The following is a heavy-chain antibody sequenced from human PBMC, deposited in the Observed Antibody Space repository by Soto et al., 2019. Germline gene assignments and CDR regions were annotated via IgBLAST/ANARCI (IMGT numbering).Heavy chain of an antibody. V-gene: IGHV1-2*04. CDR2: INPNSGGT. CDR1: GYTFTGYY. Sequence: ASVKVSCKASGYTFTGYYMHWVRQAPGQGLEWMGWINPNSGGTNYAQKFQGWVTMTRDTSISTAYMELSRLRSDDTAVYYCARDLRESHYYYYYGMDVWGQGTTVTVSS. J-gene: IGHJ6*02. CDR3: ARDLRESHYYYYYGMDV.